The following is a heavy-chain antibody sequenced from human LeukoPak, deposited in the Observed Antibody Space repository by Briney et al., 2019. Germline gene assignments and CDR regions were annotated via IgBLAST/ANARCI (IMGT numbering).Heavy chain of an antibody. CDR3: ARVGATYGAYYYYYMDV. CDR2: IKQDGSEK. J-gene: IGHJ6*03. D-gene: IGHD1-26*01. CDR1: GFTFSSYS. V-gene: IGHV3-7*01. Sequence: HSGGSLRLSCAASGFTFSSYSMSWVRQAPGKGLGWVANIKQDGSEKYYVDSVKGRFTISRDNAKNSLYLQMNSLRAEDTAVYYCARVGATYGAYYYYYMDVWGKGTTVTISS.